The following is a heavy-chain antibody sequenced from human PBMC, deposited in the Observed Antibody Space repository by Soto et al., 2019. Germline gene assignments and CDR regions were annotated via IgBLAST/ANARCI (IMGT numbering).Heavy chain of an antibody. D-gene: IGHD6-13*01. Sequence: ASVKVSCKASGYTFTGYYMHWVRQAPGQGLEWMGWINPNSGGTNYAQKFQGWVTMTRDTSISTAYMELSRLRSDDTAVYCCARDRGGNRIAAAGTWYIWFDPWGQGTMVTVYS. CDR2: INPNSGGT. CDR1: GYTFTGYY. J-gene: IGHJ5*02. V-gene: IGHV1-2*04. CDR3: ARDRGGNRIAAAGTWYIWFDP.